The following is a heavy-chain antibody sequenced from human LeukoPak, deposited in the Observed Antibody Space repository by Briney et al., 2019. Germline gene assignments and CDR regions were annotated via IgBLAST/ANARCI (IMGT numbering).Heavy chain of an antibody. CDR3: SSRRVLPLGVYYFDY. D-gene: IGHD3-16*01. CDR1: GGSFSGYY. CDR2: INHSGST. J-gene: IGHJ4*02. Sequence: PSETLSLTCAVYGGSFSGYYWSWIRQPPGKGLEWIGEINHSGSTNYNPSLKSRVTISVDTSKNQFSLKLSSVTAADTAVYYCSSRRVLPLGVYYFDYWGQGTLVTVSS. V-gene: IGHV4-34*01.